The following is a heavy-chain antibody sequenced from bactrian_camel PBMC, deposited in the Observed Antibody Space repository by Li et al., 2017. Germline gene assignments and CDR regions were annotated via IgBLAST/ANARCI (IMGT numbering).Heavy chain of an antibody. J-gene: IGHJ4*01. D-gene: IGHD2*01. Sequence: VQLVESGGGSVQAGGSLRLSCAFDAYTPANVRMAWFRQAPGKEREGVASLASDGSSIYANSLKGRFTISKDNARNWLDLQMESLEPGDTARYYCAADRRRHGPPSLRPGDYSVWGQGTQVTVS. CDR3: AADRRRHGPPSLRPGDYSV. CDR1: AYTPANVR. V-gene: IGHV3S53*01. CDR2: LASDGSS.